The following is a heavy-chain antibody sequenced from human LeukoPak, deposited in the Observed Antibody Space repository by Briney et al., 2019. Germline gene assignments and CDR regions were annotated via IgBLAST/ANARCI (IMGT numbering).Heavy chain of an antibody. D-gene: IGHD3-10*01. CDR1: GFTFSSYG. CDR3: ARDRGTNYCGSGSPPGGGYFDY. CDR2: IWYDGSNK. V-gene: IGHV3-33*01. Sequence: PGGSLRLSCAASGFTFSSYGMHWVRQAPGRGLEWVAIIWYDGSNKYYADSVKGRFTISRDNSKNTLYLQMNSLRAEDTAVYYCARDRGTNYCGSGSPPGGGYFDYWGQGTLVTVSP. J-gene: IGHJ4*02.